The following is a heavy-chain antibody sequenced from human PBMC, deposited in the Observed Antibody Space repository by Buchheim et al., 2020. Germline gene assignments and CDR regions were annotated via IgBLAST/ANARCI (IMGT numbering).Heavy chain of an antibody. Sequence: QVQLQESGPGLVKPSGTLSLMCAVSGGSISTSNWWSWVRQSPGKGLEWIGEINHSGSTNYNPSLKSRVTISVDKSNNQFSLKLSSVTAADTAVYYCARDSDYDSSAYSHFHYWGQGTL. D-gene: IGHD3-22*01. J-gene: IGHJ4*02. CDR3: ARDSDYDSSAYSHFHY. CDR2: INHSGST. CDR1: GGSISTSNW. V-gene: IGHV4-4*02.